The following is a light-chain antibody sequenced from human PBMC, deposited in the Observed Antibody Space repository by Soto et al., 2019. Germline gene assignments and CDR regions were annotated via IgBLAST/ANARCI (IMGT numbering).Light chain of an antibody. CDR1: ETVAGSY. Sequence: EIVLTQSPATLSVSPGERATLSCRASETVAGSYLAWYQQKPGQAPRLLIYDASNRATGIPARFSGSGSGTDFTLTISSLEPEDFAVYYCQQRSNWPAITFGQGTRLEIK. CDR3: QQRSNWPAIT. CDR2: DAS. V-gene: IGKV3-11*01. J-gene: IGKJ5*01.